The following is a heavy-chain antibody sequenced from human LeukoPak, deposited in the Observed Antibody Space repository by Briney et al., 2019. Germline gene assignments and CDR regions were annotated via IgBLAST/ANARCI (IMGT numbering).Heavy chain of an antibody. CDR2: INPNSGGT. CDR3: AREGLRSIAARRGTRDYMDV. D-gene: IGHD6-6*01. V-gene: IGHV1-2*02. J-gene: IGHJ6*03. Sequence: ASVSVSCTASGYTFTGYYMHWVRQAPGQGIEWVGWINPNSGGTNYEQTFQGRVTITTDTSTSTVYMEVRSQKSDETAVYYCAREGLRSIAARRGTRDYMDVWGKGTTVTVSS. CDR1: GYTFTGYY.